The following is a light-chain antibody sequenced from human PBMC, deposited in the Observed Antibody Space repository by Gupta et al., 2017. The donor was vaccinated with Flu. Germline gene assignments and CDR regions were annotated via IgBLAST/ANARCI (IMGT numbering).Light chain of an antibody. V-gene: IGLV1-40*01. CDR3: QSYDSSLYV. CDR2: GNS. Sequence: QSVLTPPPSVSGAPGQRVTIPCTGSSSNIGAGYDVHWYQQLPGTATKLLIYGNSNRPSGVPDRFSGSKSGTSASLAITGLQAEDEADYYCQSYDSSLYVFGTGTKVTVL. CDR1: SSNIGAGYD. J-gene: IGLJ1*01.